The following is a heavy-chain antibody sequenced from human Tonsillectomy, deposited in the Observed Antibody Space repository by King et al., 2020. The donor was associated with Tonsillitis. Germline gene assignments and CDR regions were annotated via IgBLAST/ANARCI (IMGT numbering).Heavy chain of an antibody. Sequence: VQLVESGGGVVQPGRSLRLSCAASGFTFRSYGMHWVRQAPGKGLEWVAVMSYVVTNEYYADSVKGRFTISRDNSKNPIYLQMNTLRVADTAVYYCAKNPRGVGTSGVSVVWGAGKLVTASS. CDR1: GFTFRSYG. CDR3: AKNPRGVGTSGVSVV. CDR2: MSYVVTNE. D-gene: IGHD7-27*01. J-gene: IGHJ4*03. V-gene: IGHV3-30*18.